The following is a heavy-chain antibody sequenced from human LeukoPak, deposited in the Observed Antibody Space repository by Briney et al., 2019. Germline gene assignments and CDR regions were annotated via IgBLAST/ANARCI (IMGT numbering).Heavy chain of an antibody. CDR1: GFTFSSYA. V-gene: IGHV3-30-3*01. J-gene: IGHJ4*02. CDR2: ISYDGSNK. D-gene: IGHD2-2*01. CDR3: ASDRGVVPAAIFDY. Sequence: PGGSLRLSCAASGFTFSSYAMHWVRQAPGKGLEWVAVISYDGSNKYYADSVKGRFTISRDNSKNTLYLQMNSLRAEDTAVYYCASDRGVVPAAIFDYWGQGTLVTVSS.